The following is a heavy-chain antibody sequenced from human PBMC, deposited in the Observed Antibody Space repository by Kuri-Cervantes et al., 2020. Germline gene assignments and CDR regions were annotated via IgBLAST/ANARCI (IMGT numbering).Heavy chain of an antibody. D-gene: IGHD2-15*01. CDR3: AKGTPFYGMDV. CDR1: GFIFSNYG. Sequence: GESLKISCAASGFIFSNYGMHWVRQAPGKGLDWVAGISYDGNNQYYADSVKGRFTISRDNSKNTLYLQMNSLRAEDTAVYYCAKGTPFYGMDVWGQGTTVTVSS. V-gene: IGHV3-30*18. J-gene: IGHJ6*02. CDR2: ISYDGNNQ.